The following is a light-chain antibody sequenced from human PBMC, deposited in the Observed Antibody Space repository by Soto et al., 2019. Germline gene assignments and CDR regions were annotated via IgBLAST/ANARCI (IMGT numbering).Light chain of an antibody. V-gene: IGKV2-28*01. CDR1: QSLLHTNAYNY. CDR2: LGY. J-gene: IGKJ4*01. CDR3: MQALQTPLT. Sequence: DIVMTQSPLSLSVTPGEPASISCRSSQSLLHTNAYNYLDWYLQKPGQSPQILIYLGYKRASGVPDRFSGSGSGTDFTLKISRVEAEDVGVYCCMQALQTPLTLGGGTKVEIK.